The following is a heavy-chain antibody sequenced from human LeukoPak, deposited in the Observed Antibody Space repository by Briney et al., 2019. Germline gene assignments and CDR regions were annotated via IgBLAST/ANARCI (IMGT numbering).Heavy chain of an antibody. D-gene: IGHD6-19*01. V-gene: IGHV3-30*02. Sequence: GGSLRLSCAASGLNFNVYGMHWVRQAPGKGLEWVAFIRYDATNTYYSDSVKGRFTISRANSKNTLYLQMNSLRDEDTAVYYCAKGPLIEVAGTTWDYWGQGTLVTVSS. J-gene: IGHJ4*02. CDR1: GLNFNVYG. CDR2: IRYDATNT. CDR3: AKGPLIEVAGTTWDY.